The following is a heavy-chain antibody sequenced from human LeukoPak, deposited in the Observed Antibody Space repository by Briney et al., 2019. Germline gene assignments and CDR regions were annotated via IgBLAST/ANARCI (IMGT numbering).Heavy chain of an antibody. J-gene: IGHJ6*02. D-gene: IGHD3-3*01. Sequence: GESLKISCKGSGYSFTSYWISWVRQMPGKGLEWMGRIDPSDSYTNYSPSFQGHVTISADKSISTAYLQWSSLKASDTAMYYCAVPWSGYSTYYYYYYGMDVWGQGTTVTVSS. V-gene: IGHV5-10-1*01. CDR1: GYSFTSYW. CDR2: IDPSDSYT. CDR3: AVPWSGYSTYYYYYYGMDV.